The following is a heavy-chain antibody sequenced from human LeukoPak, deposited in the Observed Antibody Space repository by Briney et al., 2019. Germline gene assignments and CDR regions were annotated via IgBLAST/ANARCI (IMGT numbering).Heavy chain of an antibody. CDR3: AKSWGYAANSLHIQH. V-gene: IGHV4-61*02. CDR2: IYITGST. Sequence: SETLSLTCSVSGDSIRSGSFNWNWIRQPARKGVEWIGRIYITGSTDYNPSLKSRVTMSVDTSNNQFSLKLTSVTAADTAVYYCAKSWGYAANSLHIQHWGQGARVIVSA. CDR1: GDSIRSGSFN. J-gene: IGHJ1*01. D-gene: IGHD4-23*01.